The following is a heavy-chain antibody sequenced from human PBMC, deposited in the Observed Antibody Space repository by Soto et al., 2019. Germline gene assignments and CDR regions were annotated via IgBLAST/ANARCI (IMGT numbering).Heavy chain of an antibody. Sequence: EVQLLESGGGLVQPGGSLRLSCAASGFTFSSYAMSWVRQVPGKGLEWVSTISGSGASRYYADSVEGRFTISRDNFKNTLYLQMHSLRAEDTATYYCAKDIRQAGSCLDYWGQGTLVTVSS. CDR3: AKDIRQAGSCLDY. CDR2: ISGSGASR. J-gene: IGHJ4*02. CDR1: GFTFSSYA. D-gene: IGHD2-15*01. V-gene: IGHV3-23*01.